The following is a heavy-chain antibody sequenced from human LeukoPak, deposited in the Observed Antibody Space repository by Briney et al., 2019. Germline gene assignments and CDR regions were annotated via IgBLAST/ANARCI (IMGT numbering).Heavy chain of an antibody. D-gene: IGHD5-18*01. J-gene: IGHJ6*02. CDR3: TTDAPPDKYSYGLRGMDV. Sequence: PGGSLRLSCAASGFTFSNAWMSWVRQAPGKGLEWVGRIKSKTDGGTTDYAAHVKGRFTISRDDSKNTLYLQMNSLKTEDTAVYYCTTDAPPDKYSYGLRGMDVWGQGTTVTVSS. CDR1: GFTFSNAW. V-gene: IGHV3-15*01. CDR2: IKSKTDGGTT.